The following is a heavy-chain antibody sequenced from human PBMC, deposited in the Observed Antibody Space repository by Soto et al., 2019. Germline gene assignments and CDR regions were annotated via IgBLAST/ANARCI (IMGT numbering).Heavy chain of an antibody. CDR1: GYTFTSYG. D-gene: IGHD6-13*01. V-gene: IGHV1-18*01. J-gene: IGHJ6*02. Sequence: QVQLVQSGAEVKKPGASVKVSCKASGYTFTSYGISWVRQAPGQGLERMGWISAYNGNTNYAQKLQGRVTMTTDTSTSTAYMELRSLRSDDTAVYYCARDPYSSSWYGYYYYYGMDVWGQGTTVTVSS. CDR3: ARDPYSSSWYGYYYYYGMDV. CDR2: ISAYNGNT.